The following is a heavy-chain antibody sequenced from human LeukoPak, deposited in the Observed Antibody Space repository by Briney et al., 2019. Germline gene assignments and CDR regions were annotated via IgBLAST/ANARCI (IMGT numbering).Heavy chain of an antibody. CDR2: IYWNDDK. V-gene: IGHV2-5*01. Sequence: ESGPTLVNPIQTLTLTCTFSGFSLSTSGVGVGWIRQPPGKALEWLALIYWNDDKRYSPSLKSRLTITKDTSKNQVVLTMTNMDPVDTATYYCAHRPPQSRDSSGYYRHWFDPWGQGTLVTVSS. J-gene: IGHJ5*02. CDR3: AHRPPQSRDSSGYYRHWFDP. CDR1: GFSLSTSGVG. D-gene: IGHD3-22*01.